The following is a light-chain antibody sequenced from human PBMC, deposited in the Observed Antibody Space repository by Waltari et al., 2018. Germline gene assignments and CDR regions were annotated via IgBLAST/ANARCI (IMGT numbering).Light chain of an antibody. J-gene: IGKJ1*01. V-gene: IGKV1-8*01. CDR2: GAS. CDR1: QQIAGY. Sequence: AIRLTPSPSSVSASAGDRVTITCRASQQIAGYLARYQQKPGKAPKLLMFGASTLQRGVPSRFSGSGSGTDFTLTISNLQSEDFATYYCQHYYSYAQTFGQGTKVELK. CDR3: QHYYSYAQT.